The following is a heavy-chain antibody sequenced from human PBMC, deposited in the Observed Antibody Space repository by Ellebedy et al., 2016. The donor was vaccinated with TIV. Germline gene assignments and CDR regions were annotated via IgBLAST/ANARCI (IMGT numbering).Heavy chain of an antibody. CDR2: IYHSGST. J-gene: IGHJ4*02. V-gene: IGHV4-30-2*01. CDR1: GGSISSGGYS. Sequence: SETLSLXXAVSGGSISSGGYSWSWIRQPPGKGLEWIGYIYHSGSTYYNPSLKSRVTISVDRSKNQFSLKLSSVTAADTAVYYCARDPLDTHGVGATTPDYWGQGTLVTVSS. CDR3: ARDPLDTHGVGATTPDY. D-gene: IGHD1-26*01.